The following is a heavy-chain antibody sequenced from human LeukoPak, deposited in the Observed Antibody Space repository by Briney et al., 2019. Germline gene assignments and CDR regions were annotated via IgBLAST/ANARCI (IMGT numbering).Heavy chain of an antibody. CDR2: ISSSGSTI. D-gene: IGHD3-10*02. J-gene: IGHJ6*04. V-gene: IGHV3-48*03. CDR1: GFKFSSYD. CDR3: AELGITMIGGV. Sequence: GGSLRLSCAASGFKFSSYDMSWVRQAPGKGLEWVSYISSSGSTIYYADSVKGRFTISRDNAKNSLYLQMNSLRAEDTAVYYCAELGITMIGGVWGKGTTVTISS.